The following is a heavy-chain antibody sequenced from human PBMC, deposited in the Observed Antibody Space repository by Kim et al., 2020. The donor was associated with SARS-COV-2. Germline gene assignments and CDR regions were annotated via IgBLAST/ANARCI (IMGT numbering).Heavy chain of an antibody. CDR2: IYYSGST. D-gene: IGHD3-22*01. CDR3: ARVLFRDSSGYTPPFDP. CDR1: GGSISSYY. J-gene: IGHJ5*02. Sequence: SETLSLTCTVSGGSISSYYWSWIRQPPGKGLEWIGYIYYSGSTNYNPSLKSRVTISVDTSKNQFSLKLSSVTAADTAVYYCARVLFRDSSGYTPPFDPWGQGTLVTVSS. V-gene: IGHV4-59*01.